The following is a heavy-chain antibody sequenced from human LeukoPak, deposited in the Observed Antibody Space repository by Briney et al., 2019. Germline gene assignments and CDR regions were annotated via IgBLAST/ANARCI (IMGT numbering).Heavy chain of an antibody. D-gene: IGHD3-10*01. CDR3: AKDGDFYGSVET. CDR1: GFTFDDYA. V-gene: IGHV3-43D*03. CDR2: ISWDGGNT. J-gene: IGHJ5*02. Sequence: GGSLRLSCAASGFTFDDYAMHWVRQAPGKGLEWVSLISWDGGNTYYADSVKGRFTISRDNSKNSLYLQMNSLRAEDTAFYYCAKDGDFYGSVETWGQGTLVTVSS.